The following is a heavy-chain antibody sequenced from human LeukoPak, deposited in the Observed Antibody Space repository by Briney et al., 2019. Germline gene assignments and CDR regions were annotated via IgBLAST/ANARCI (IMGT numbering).Heavy chain of an antibody. J-gene: IGHJ4*02. CDR1: GGSISSSRYY. Sequence: SETLSLTCTVSGGSISSSRYYWGWIRQPPGKGLEWIGSNYYSGSTYYNPSLKSRVTISVDTSKNQFSLKLSSVTAADTAVYYCARELTRNFDYWGQGTLVTVSS. D-gene: IGHD1-7*01. V-gene: IGHV4-39*01. CDR2: NYYSGST. CDR3: ARELTRNFDY.